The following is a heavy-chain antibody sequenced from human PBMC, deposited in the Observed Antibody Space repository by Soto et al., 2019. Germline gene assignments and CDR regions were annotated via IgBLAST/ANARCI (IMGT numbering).Heavy chain of an antibody. Sequence: VASLKISGKGSGYTFTNYWIGWVRQMPGKGLEWMGIIYPGDSDTKYNPSFQGQVTISADKSITTTYLRWTSLKASDTAIYYCAASIFYHGMDVWGQGTTVTVSS. J-gene: IGHJ6*02. CDR3: AASIFYHGMDV. CDR1: GYTFTNYW. CDR2: IYPGDSDT. V-gene: IGHV5-51*01.